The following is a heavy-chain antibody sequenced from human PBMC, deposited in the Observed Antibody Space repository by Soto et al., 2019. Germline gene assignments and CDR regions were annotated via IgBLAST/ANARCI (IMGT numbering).Heavy chain of an antibody. CDR1: GGTFSSYA. CDR2: IIPIFGTA. CDR3: ARLNIVIVPAAIYYYGMDV. Sequence: ASVKVSCKASGGTFSSYAISWVRQAPGQGLEWMRGIIPIFGTANYAQKFQGRVTITADKSTSTAYMELSSLRSEDTAVYYCARLNIVIVPAAIYYYGMDVWGQGTTVTVSS. J-gene: IGHJ6*02. V-gene: IGHV1-69*06. D-gene: IGHD2-2*01.